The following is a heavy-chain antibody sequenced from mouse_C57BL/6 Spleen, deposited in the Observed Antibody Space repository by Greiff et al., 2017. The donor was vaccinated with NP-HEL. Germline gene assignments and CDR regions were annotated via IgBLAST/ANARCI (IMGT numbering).Heavy chain of an antibody. Sequence: VQLKQSVAELVRPGASVKLSCTASGFNIKNTYMHWVKQRPEQGLEWIGRIDPANGNTKYAPKFQGKATITADTSSNTAYLQLSSLTSEDTAIYYCARCYYGSSPWFAYWGQGTLVTVSA. V-gene: IGHV14-3*01. CDR1: GFNIKNTY. J-gene: IGHJ3*01. D-gene: IGHD1-1*01. CDR2: IDPANGNT. CDR3: ARCYYGSSPWFAY.